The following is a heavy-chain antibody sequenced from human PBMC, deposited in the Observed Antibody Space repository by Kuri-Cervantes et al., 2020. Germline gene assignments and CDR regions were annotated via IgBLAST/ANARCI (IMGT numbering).Heavy chain of an antibody. CDR2: IYYSGST. D-gene: IGHD2-2*01. CDR1: GGSISSGGYY. V-gene: IGHV4-31*03. J-gene: IGHJ5*02. Sequence: SETLSLTCTVSGGSISSGGYYWSWIRQHPGKGLEWIGYIYYSGSTYYNPSLKSRVTISVDTSKNQFSLKLSSVTAADTAVYYCAGLPAAIRAGGWFDPWGRRTLVTVSS. CDR3: AGLPAAIRAGGWFDP.